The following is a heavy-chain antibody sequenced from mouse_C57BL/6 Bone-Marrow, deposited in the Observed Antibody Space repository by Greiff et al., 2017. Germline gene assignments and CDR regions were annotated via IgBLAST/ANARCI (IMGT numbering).Heavy chain of an antibody. V-gene: IGHV1-20*01. D-gene: IGHD1-1*01. CDR2: INPYNGDT. Sequence: EVKLQESGPELVKPGDSVKISCKASGYSFTGYFMNWVMQSHGKSLEWIGRINPYNGDTFYNQKFKGKATLTVDKSSSTAHMELRSLTSEDSAVYYCAREGVITTVVATREYFDYWGQGTTLTVSS. J-gene: IGHJ2*01. CDR3: AREGVITTVVATREYFDY. CDR1: GYSFTGYF.